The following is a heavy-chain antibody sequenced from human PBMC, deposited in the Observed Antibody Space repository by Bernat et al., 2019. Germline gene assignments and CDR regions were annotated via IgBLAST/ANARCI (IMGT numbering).Heavy chain of an antibody. D-gene: IGHD5-12*01. CDR1: GGTFSSYA. Sequence: QVQLVQSGAEVKKPGSSVKVSCKASGGTFSSYAISWVRQAPGQGLEWIGGIIPIFGTANYAQKFQGRVTITADKSTSTAYMGLSSLRSEDTAVYYCATDLSPRRRNTRERVATITFFDYWGQGTLVTVSS. CDR3: ATDLSPRRRNTRERVATITFFDY. CDR2: IIPIFGTA. J-gene: IGHJ4*02. V-gene: IGHV1-69*06.